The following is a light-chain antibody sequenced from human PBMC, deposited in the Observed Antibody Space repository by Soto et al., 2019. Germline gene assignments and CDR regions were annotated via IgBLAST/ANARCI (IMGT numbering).Light chain of an antibody. V-gene: IGKV1-39*01. CDR3: QQSFGTPLT. CDR2: TAS. J-gene: IGKJ4*01. CDR1: QNIKKY. Sequence: DIQMTQTPASLSASVGDRVIITCRASQNIKKYLNWYQQKPGKAPNLLIYTASSLQVGFPSRFSGSGSGTDFTLTISSLQPEDFATYYCQQSFGTPLTFGGGTKVEIK.